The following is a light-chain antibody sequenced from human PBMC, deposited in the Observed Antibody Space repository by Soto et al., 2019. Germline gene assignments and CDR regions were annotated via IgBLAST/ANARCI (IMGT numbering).Light chain of an antibody. J-gene: IGKJ1*01. Sequence: ELVMTQSPSTLSVSRGEGATLSCRASQSVSSSFLAWYQQKPGQAPRLLIYGASTRATGIPARFSGSGSGTEFTLTISSLQSEDFAVYYCQQYNNWPTWTFGQGTKVDI. CDR3: QQYNNWPTWT. CDR2: GAS. CDR1: QSVSSS. V-gene: IGKV3-15*01.